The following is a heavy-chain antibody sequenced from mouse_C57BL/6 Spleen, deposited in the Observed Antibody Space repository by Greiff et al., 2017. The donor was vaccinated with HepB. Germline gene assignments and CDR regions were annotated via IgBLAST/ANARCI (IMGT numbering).Heavy chain of an antibody. V-gene: IGHV3-1*01. CDR2: ISYSGST. Sequence: DVQLQESGPGMVKPSQSLSLTCTVTGYSITSGYDWHWIRHFPGNKLEWMGYISYSGSTNYNPSLKSRISITHDTSKNHVFLKLNSVTTEDTATYYCARDYDSSYVAWFAYWGQGTLVTVSA. CDR3: ARDYDSSYVAWFAY. CDR1: GYSITSGYD. D-gene: IGHD1-1*01. J-gene: IGHJ3*01.